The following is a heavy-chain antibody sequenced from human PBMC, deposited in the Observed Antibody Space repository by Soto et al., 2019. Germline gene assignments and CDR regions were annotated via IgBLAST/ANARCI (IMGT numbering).Heavy chain of an antibody. V-gene: IGHV4-39*01. J-gene: IGHJ4*02. CDR1: GGSISSSSYY. D-gene: IGHD5-12*01. Sequence: SETLSLTCTVSGGSISSSSYYWGWIRQPPGKGLEWIGSIYYSGSTYYNPSLKSRVTISVDTSKNQFSLKLSSVTAADTAVYYCARHGARARDGYTVDYWGQGTLVTVSS. CDR3: ARHGARARDGYTVDY. CDR2: IYYSGST.